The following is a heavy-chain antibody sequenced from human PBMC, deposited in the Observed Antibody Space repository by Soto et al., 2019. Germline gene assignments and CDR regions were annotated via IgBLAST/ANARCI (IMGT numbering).Heavy chain of an antibody. CDR3: ARANSSSWYFTDY. CDR2: IYYSGST. V-gene: IGHV4-31*02. J-gene: IGHJ4*02. D-gene: IGHD6-13*01. Sequence: LCGGSISSGGYYWSWIRQHPGKGLEWIGYIYYSGSTYYNPSLKSRVTISVDTSKNQFSLKLSSVTAADTAVYYCARANSSSWYFTDYWGQGTLVTVSS. CDR1: GGSISSGGYY.